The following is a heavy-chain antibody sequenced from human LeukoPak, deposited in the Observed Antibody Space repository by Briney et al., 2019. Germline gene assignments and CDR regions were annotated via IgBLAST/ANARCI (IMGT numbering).Heavy chain of an antibody. J-gene: IGHJ4*02. V-gene: IGHV3-48*01. Sequence: GGSLRLSCAAPGFTFSSYSMNWVRQAPGKGLEWISYINGGSSTIYYADSVKGRFTISRDNAKNSLYLQMNSLRAEDTAVYYCAKNRGLPLWGQGTLVTVSS. CDR2: INGGSSTI. CDR1: GFTFSSYS. CDR3: AKNRGLPL.